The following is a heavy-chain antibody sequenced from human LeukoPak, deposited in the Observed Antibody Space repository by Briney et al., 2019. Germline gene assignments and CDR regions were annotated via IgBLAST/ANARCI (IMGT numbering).Heavy chain of an antibody. Sequence: ASVKVSCKVSGYTFTSYYMHWVRQAPGQGLEWMGIINPSGGSTSYAQKFQGRVTMTRDTSTSTVYMELSSLRSEDTAVYYCARDRDYYDSSPRGYFDYWGQGTLVTVSS. J-gene: IGHJ4*02. CDR2: INPSGGST. CDR1: GYTFTSYY. D-gene: IGHD3-22*01. CDR3: ARDRDYYDSSPRGYFDY. V-gene: IGHV1-46*01.